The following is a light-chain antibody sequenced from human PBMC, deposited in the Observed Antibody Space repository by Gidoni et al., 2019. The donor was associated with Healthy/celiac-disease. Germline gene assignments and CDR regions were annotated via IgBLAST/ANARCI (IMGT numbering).Light chain of an antibody. Sequence: DIKMTKSPSSLSASVGAKVTITCRASHSFCSYLYLYQQKPGKAPKLLIDSSFSLQSGFPSRFSGSGSGTAFTLTSSSLQPEDFSTYYCQQSYSTRTFGRGTKVEIK. V-gene: IGKV1-39*01. CDR2: SSF. J-gene: IGKJ1*01. CDR1: HSFCSY. CDR3: QQSYSTRT.